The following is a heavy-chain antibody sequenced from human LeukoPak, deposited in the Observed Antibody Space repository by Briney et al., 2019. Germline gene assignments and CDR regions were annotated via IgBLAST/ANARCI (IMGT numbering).Heavy chain of an antibody. V-gene: IGHV3-33*01. Sequence: GGSLRLSCAASGFTFSSYGMHWVRQAPGKGLEWVAVIWYDGSNKYYADSVKGRFTISRDNSKNTLYLQMNSLRAEDTAVYYCARDLLAVAVDYWGQGTLVTVS. CDR3: ARDLLAVAVDY. CDR2: IWYDGSNK. J-gene: IGHJ4*02. D-gene: IGHD6-19*01. CDR1: GFTFSSYG.